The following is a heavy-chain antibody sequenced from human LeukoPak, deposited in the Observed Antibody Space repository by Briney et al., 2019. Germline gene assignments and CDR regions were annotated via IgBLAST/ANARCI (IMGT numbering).Heavy chain of an antibody. CDR3: ARANEYYRGWFDP. J-gene: IGHJ5*02. V-gene: IGHV4-39*07. CDR2: IYYSGST. Sequence: PSETLSLTCTVSGDSVSSTGYYWGWIRQPPGKGLEWIGTIYYSGSTYYNPSLKSRVTMSEDTSRNQFSLKLTSVTAADTAVYYCARANEYYRGWFDPWGQGTLVTVSS. D-gene: IGHD2/OR15-2a*01. CDR1: GDSVSSTGYY.